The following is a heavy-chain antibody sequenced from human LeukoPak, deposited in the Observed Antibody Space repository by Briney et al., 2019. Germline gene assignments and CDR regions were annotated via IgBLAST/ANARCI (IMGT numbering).Heavy chain of an antibody. CDR2: INPSGGST. D-gene: IGHD6-13*01. Sequence: ASVKVSCKASGYTFTSYYMYWVRQAPGQGLEWMGIINPSGGSTSYAQKFQGRVTMTRDTSTSTVYMELSSLRSEDTAVYYCARSDIAAAGSRIYYFDYWGQGTLVTVSS. CDR3: ARSDIAAAGSRIYYFDY. J-gene: IGHJ4*02. V-gene: IGHV1-46*01. CDR1: GYTFTSYY.